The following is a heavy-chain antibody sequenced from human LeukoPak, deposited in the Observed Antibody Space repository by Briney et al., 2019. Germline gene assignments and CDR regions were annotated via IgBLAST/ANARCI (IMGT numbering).Heavy chain of an antibody. Sequence: AGGSLRLSCAASGFTFSSYVMNWVRQAPGKGLEWVSGISDSGGSTYYADSVKGRFTISRDNSKNTLYLQMNSLRAEDTAVYYCARGVGGYDFWSGYYNSRDAFDIWGQGTMVTVSS. J-gene: IGHJ3*02. D-gene: IGHD3-3*01. CDR3: ARGVGGYDFWSGYYNSRDAFDI. CDR2: ISDSGGST. CDR1: GFTFSSYV. V-gene: IGHV3-23*01.